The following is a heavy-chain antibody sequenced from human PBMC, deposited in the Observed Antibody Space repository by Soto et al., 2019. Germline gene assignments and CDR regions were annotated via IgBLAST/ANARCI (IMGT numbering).Heavy chain of an antibody. D-gene: IGHD2-2*01. CDR2: ISYDGSNK. Sequence: QVQLVESGGGVVQPGRSLRLSCAASGFTFSSYAMHWVRQAPGKGLEWVAVISYDGSNKYYADSVKGRFTISRDNSKNTLYLQMNSLRAEDTAVYYCARDRAYQLPRFTMDRYYGMDVWGQGTTVTVSS. V-gene: IGHV3-30-3*01. CDR1: GFTFSSYA. J-gene: IGHJ6*02. CDR3: ARDRAYQLPRFTMDRYYGMDV.